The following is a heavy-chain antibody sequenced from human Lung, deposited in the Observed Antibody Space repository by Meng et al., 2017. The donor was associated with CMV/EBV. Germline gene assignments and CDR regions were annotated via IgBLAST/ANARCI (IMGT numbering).Heavy chain of an antibody. J-gene: IGHJ5*02. Sequence: ASVKVSCKASGYTFSSNGSTWLRQAPGQGLEWRGWISAYNGNTNYAQKFQSRVTMTTEKSTNTAYMQLRGLRSDDTAVYYCARNPCIWSGYWTIWFDPWGQGTLVTVSS. D-gene: IGHD3-3*01. CDR1: GYTFSSNG. CDR3: ARNPCIWSGYWTIWFDP. V-gene: IGHV1-18*01. CDR2: ISAYNGNT.